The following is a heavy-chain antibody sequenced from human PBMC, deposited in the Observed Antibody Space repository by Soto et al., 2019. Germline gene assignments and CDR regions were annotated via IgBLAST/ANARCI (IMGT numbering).Heavy chain of an antibody. Sequence: QVQLVESGGGVVQPGRSLRLSCAASGFTFSSYGMHWVRQAPGKGLEWVAVISYDGSNKYYADSVKGRFTISRDNSKNTLYLQMNSLRAEDTAVYYCAKETSIAAPLGGDWYFDLWGRGTLVTVSS. CDR2: ISYDGSNK. CDR1: GFTFSSYG. J-gene: IGHJ2*01. D-gene: IGHD6-6*01. CDR3: AKETSIAAPLGGDWYFDL. V-gene: IGHV3-30*18.